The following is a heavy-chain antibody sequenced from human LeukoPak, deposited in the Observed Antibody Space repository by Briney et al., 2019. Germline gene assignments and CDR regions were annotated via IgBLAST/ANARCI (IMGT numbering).Heavy chain of an antibody. V-gene: IGHV3-23*01. CDR1: GFTFSSYA. CDR3: AKSFAVAGSRPPDY. Sequence: GGSLRLSCAASGFTFSSYAMSWARQAPGKGLEWVSLISGSGSSTYYADSAKGRFTISRDNSKNTLYLQMSSLRAEDTAVYYCAKSFAVAGSRPPDYWGQGTLVTVSS. J-gene: IGHJ4*02. CDR2: ISGSGSST. D-gene: IGHD6-13*01.